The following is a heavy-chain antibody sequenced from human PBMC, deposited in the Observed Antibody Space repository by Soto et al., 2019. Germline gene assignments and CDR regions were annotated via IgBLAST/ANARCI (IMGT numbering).Heavy chain of an antibody. Sequence: QITLKESGPTLVKPTQTLTLTCTFSGFSLSTSGVGVGWIRQPPGKALDWLALIYWDDDKRYSPSLKSSLTITNDTSKNQVVLTMTNMDPVDTATYYCAHVFNSNSGSYRYFDYWGQGTLVTVSS. J-gene: IGHJ4*02. V-gene: IGHV2-5*02. CDR1: GFSLSTSGVG. D-gene: IGHD3-16*02. CDR2: IYWDDDK. CDR3: AHVFNSNSGSYRYFDY.